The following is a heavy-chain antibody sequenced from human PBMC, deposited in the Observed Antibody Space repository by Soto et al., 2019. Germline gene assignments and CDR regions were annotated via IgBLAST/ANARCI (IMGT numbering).Heavy chain of an antibody. Sequence: PGGSLRLSCAASGFTFSSYWMSWVRQAPGKGLEWVANIKEVGSEKYYADSVKGRFTISRDNAKNSLYLQMSSLRAEDTAIYYCAKGGYASPFDYWGLGTLVTVSS. D-gene: IGHD1-1*01. CDR3: AKGGYASPFDY. CDR1: GFTFSSYW. CDR2: IKEVGSEK. V-gene: IGHV3-7*05. J-gene: IGHJ4*02.